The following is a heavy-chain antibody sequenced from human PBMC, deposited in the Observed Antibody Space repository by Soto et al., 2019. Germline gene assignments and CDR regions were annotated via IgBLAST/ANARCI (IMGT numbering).Heavy chain of an antibody. CDR2: VYYSGST. D-gene: IGHD2-2*01. V-gene: IGHV4-61*01. Sequence: SETLSLTCTVSGASVNSGSYYWSWIRQPPGKGLEWIGYVYYSGSTNYNPSLKSRVTISVDRSKNQFSLKLSSVTAADTAVYYCARVPDRWGQGTLVTVS. J-gene: IGHJ5*02. CDR1: GASVNSGSYY. CDR3: ARVPDR.